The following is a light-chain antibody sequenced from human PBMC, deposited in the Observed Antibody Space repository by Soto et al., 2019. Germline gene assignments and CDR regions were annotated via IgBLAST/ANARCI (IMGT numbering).Light chain of an antibody. Sequence: QSVMTQPPSVSAAPGQTVTISCSGSSSNIGGNSVSWYQQLPGTAPKLLIYADNKRPSGIPDRFSGSKSGTSATLGITGFQTGDEADYYCGSWDSSISAYVFGTGTKVTVL. CDR3: GSWDSSISAYV. V-gene: IGLV1-51*01. CDR1: SSNIGGNS. CDR2: ADN. J-gene: IGLJ1*01.